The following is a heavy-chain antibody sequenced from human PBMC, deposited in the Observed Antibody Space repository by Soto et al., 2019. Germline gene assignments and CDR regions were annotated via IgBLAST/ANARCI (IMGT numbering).Heavy chain of an antibody. V-gene: IGHV4-31*03. J-gene: IGHJ4*02. CDR2: IYYSGST. D-gene: IGHD3-10*01. Sequence: VQLQESGPGLVKPSQTLSLTCTVSGGSISSGGYYWSWIRQHPGKGLEWIGYIYYSGSTYYNPSLMSRVTRSVDTSQNQFSLKLSSVTAADTAVYYCARGPGTMAKIDYWGQGTLVTVSS. CDR3: ARGPGTMAKIDY. CDR1: GGSISSGGYY.